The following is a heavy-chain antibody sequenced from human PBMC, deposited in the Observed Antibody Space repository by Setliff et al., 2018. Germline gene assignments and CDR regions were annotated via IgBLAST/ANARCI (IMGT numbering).Heavy chain of an antibody. J-gene: IGHJ6*03. V-gene: IGHV1-69*13. CDR2: IMPAFGTP. CDR1: GGTFRDFA. CDR3: GSRQFPGGGNYYYFMDV. Sequence: SVKVSCKASGGTFRDFAISWVRQAPGQGLEWMGGIMPAFGTPDYAQKFEGRVTISADETTTTAYLELSSLRSEDTGVYYCGSRQFPGGGNYYYFMDVWGKGTTVTVSS. D-gene: IGHD1-1*01.